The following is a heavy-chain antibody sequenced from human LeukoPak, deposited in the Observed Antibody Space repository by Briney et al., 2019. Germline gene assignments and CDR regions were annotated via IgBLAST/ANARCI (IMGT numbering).Heavy chain of an antibody. J-gene: IGHJ3*02. Sequence: ASVKVSCKASGYTFTSYGISWVRQAPGQGLEWMGWISTYNGNTNSAQKLQGRVTMTTDTSTSTAHMELRSLRSDDTAVYYCARDPCSGGSCHDAFDIWDQGTTVTVSS. CDR3: ARDPCSGGSCHDAFDI. V-gene: IGHV1-18*01. CDR2: ISTYNGNT. D-gene: IGHD2-15*01. CDR1: GYTFTSYG.